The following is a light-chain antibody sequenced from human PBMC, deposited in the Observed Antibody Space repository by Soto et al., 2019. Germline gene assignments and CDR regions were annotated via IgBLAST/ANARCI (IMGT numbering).Light chain of an antibody. J-gene: IGKJ1*01. CDR1: QSVNSW. V-gene: IGKV1-5*01. CDR3: QQYHSYWT. Sequence: DFPMTQSPSTLSASVGDRVTITCRASQSVNSWLAWYQQKPGKAPKLLIHDASTLESGVPSRFSGSGSGTEFTLTISGLQPDDFATYFCQQYHSYWTFGQGTKVEIK. CDR2: DAS.